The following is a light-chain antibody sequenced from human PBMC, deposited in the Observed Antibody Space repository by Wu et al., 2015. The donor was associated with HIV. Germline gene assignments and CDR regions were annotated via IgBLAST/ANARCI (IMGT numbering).Light chain of an antibody. CDR3: QQYGSSPWT. V-gene: IGKV3-20*01. CDR2: GAS. Sequence: EIVLTQSPGTLSLSPGERATLSCRASQSVSSSYLAWYQQKPGQAPRPLIHGASSRATDIPDRISGSGSGTDFTLTISRLEPEDFAVYYCQQYGSSPWTFGQGTKVEIK. J-gene: IGKJ1*01. CDR1: QSVSSSY.